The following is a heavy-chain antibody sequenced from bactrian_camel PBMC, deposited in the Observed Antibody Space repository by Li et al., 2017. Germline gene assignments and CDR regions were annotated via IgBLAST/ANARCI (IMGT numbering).Heavy chain of an antibody. J-gene: IGHJ4*01. V-gene: IGHV3-2*01. CDR1: GLDSAIQC. CDR2: FYLTGSKT. CDR3: AADLIYNDFDDTCLFPERHAY. Sequence: VQLVESGGGSAQSGGSLRLTCTASGLDSAIQCWGWFRQAPGKEREEREGIASFYLTGSKTDYTDSVKGRFTISLDNYKRTLYLQMDSLKPEETAMYYCAADLIYNDFDDTCLFPERHAYSGQGTQVTVS. D-gene: IGHD4*01.